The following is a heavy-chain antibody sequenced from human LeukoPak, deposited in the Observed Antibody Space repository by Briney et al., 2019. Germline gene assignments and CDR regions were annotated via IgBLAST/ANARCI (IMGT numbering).Heavy chain of an antibody. CDR3: ARARGYTGYELDY. CDR2: IYYSGHT. CDR1: GGSISGYF. Sequence: SETLSLTCNVSGGSISGYFWNWIRQPPGKGLEWIGNIYYSGHTNYKPSLKNRVTISLDTSKNQFSLKLTSVTAADTAVYYCARARGYTGYELDYWGRGTLVTVSS. V-gene: IGHV4-59*01. J-gene: IGHJ4*02. D-gene: IGHD5-12*01.